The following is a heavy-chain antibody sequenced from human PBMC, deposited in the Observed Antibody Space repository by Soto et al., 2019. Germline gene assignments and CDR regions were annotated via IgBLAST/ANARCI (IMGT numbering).Heavy chain of an antibody. D-gene: IGHD3-22*01. CDR3: TRIRLDYYMDV. Sequence: GGSLRLSCAASGFTFSDHYMDWVRQAPGEGLEWVGRTRNRANSYTTEYAASVKGRFTISRDDSKNSLYLQMNSLKTEDTAVYYCTRIRLDYYMDVWGKGTTVTVSS. V-gene: IGHV3-72*01. CDR1: GFTFSDHY. CDR2: TRNRANSYTT. J-gene: IGHJ6*03.